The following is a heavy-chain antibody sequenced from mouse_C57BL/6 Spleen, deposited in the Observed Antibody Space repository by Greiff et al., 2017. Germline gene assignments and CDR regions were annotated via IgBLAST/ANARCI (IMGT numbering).Heavy chain of an antibody. CDR3: ARGYYGIYAMDY. D-gene: IGHD1-1*01. CDR2: IDPSDSYT. J-gene: IGHJ4*01. CDR1: GYTFTSYW. V-gene: IGHV1-69*01. Sequence: VQLQQPGAELVMPGASVKLSCKASGYTFTSYWMHWVKQRPGPGLEWIGEIDPSDSYTNYNQKFKGKSTLTVDKSSSTAYMQLSSLTSEDSAVYYCARGYYGIYAMDYWGQGTSVTVSS.